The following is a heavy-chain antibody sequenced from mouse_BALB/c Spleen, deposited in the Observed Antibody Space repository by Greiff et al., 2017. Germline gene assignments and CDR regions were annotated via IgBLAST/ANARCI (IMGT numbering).Heavy chain of an antibody. CDR3: ARQSYYDYDDYAMDY. V-gene: IGHV2-6-2*01. D-gene: IGHD2-4*01. Sequence: VQVVESGPDLVAPSQSLSITCTVSGFSLTSYGVHWVRQPPGKGLEWLVVIWSDGSTTYNSALKSRLSISKDNSKSQVFLKMNSLQTDDTAMYYCARQSYYDYDDYAMDYWGQGTSVTVSS. J-gene: IGHJ4*01. CDR2: IWSDGST. CDR1: GFSLTSYG.